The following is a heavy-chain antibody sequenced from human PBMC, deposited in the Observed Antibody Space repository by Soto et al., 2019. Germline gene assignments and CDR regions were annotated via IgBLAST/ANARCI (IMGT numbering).Heavy chain of an antibody. J-gene: IGHJ4*02. CDR3: AREIAAPDRQFDY. CDR1: GYTFTSYD. V-gene: IGHV1-8*01. Sequence: QVQLVQSGAEVKKPGASVKVSCKASGYTFTSYDINWVRQATGQGLEWMGWMNPNSGNTGYAQKFQGRVTMTRNNSISTAYMERSSLRYEDTAGYYCAREIAAPDRQFDYWGQGALVTVSS. CDR2: MNPNSGNT.